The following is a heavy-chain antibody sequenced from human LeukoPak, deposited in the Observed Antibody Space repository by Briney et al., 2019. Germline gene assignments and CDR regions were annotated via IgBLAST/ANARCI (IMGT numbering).Heavy chain of an antibody. V-gene: IGHV3-7*04. J-gene: IGHJ4*02. CDR1: GFTFTTYW. Sequence: PGGSLRPSCPAAGFTFTTYWMSCVRQAPGKGLEWVAKISPDGSEKYYVDSVKGRFTISRDNAKNSLDLQMSSLRADDTAVYYCARGGSSRFDQWGQGTLVTVSS. D-gene: IGHD6-13*01. CDR2: ISPDGSEK. CDR3: ARGGSSRFDQ.